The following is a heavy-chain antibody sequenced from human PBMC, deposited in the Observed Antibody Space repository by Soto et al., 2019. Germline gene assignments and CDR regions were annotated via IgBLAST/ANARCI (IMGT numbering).Heavy chain of an antibody. CDR2: TTPYNGNT. Sequence: HVQLLQSGGELKKPGASVKVSCNTSGFTFHTYFISWVRQAPEKGLVWMGWTTPYNGNTNYGENFQGRVTLTTDTITRTAYMELRNLRIDATAVYYCARDTSNSFDYWGQGTLVTVSS. CDR3: ARDTSNSFDY. CDR1: GFTFHTYF. V-gene: IGHV1-18*01. J-gene: IGHJ4*02. D-gene: IGHD2-2*01.